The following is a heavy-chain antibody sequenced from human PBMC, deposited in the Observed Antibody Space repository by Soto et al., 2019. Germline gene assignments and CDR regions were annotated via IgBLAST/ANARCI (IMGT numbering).Heavy chain of an antibody. Sequence: QVHLVQSGAEVKKPGSSVKISCKASGGIFSKYVISWARQAPGQGLEWMGGIIPMFDTRNYAQRFQGRLTITADEPTSTAYLELSTLTSEDTAVYCCATSSRKPCRGETCYENWFDPLGQGTLVTVSS. V-gene: IGHV1-69*12. CDR3: ATSSRKPCRGETCYENWFDP. D-gene: IGHD5-12*01. CDR2: IIPMFDTR. CDR1: GGIFSKYV. J-gene: IGHJ5*02.